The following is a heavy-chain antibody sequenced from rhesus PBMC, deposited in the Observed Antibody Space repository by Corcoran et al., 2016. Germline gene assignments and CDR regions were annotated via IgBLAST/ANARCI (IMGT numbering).Heavy chain of an antibody. V-gene: IGHV3-7*01. D-gene: IGHD4-29*01. Sequence: EAQLVESGGGLVQPGGSLRLSCAASGFTFGYYAMHWVRQAPGKGMEWGSTISNTSKTIDYVALANGRCTVSRDNAKNSLSLQMNSLRAEDTAVYYCVIDDYGRDWGQGVLVSVSS. J-gene: IGHJ4*01. CDR1: GFTFGYYA. CDR2: ISNTSKTI. CDR3: VIDDYGRD.